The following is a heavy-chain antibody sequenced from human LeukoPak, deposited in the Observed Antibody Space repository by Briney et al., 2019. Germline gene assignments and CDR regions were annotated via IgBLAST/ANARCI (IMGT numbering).Heavy chain of an antibody. CDR3: ARPQYYYDSSGYRYYYYGMDV. V-gene: IGHV3-21*01. Sequence: GGSLRLSCAASGFNFNNYWMSWLRQAPGKGLEWVSSISSSSSYIYYADSVKGRFTISRDNAKNLLYLQMNSLRAEDTAVYYCARPQYYYDSSGYRYYYYGMDVWGQGTTVTVSS. CDR2: ISSSSSYI. CDR1: GFNFNNYW. D-gene: IGHD3-22*01. J-gene: IGHJ6*02.